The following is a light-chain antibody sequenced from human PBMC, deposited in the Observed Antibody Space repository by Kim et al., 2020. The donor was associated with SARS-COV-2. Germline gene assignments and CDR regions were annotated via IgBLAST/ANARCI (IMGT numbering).Light chain of an antibody. J-gene: IGLJ2*01. CDR1: SLRRYY. Sequence: SSELTQDPAVSVALGQTVKITCQGDSLRRYYASWYQQKPGQAPVLVIYGRNNRPSGIPDRLSGSTSGNTASLIITGAQAEDEADYYCNSRGNSDTVLFGGGTQLTVL. CDR3: NSRGNSDTVL. CDR2: GRN. V-gene: IGLV3-19*01.